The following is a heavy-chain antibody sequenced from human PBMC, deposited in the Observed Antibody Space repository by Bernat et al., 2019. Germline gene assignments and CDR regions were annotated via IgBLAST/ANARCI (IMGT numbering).Heavy chain of an antibody. CDR1: GFTFSNAW. J-gene: IGHJ3*02. CDR2: IKSKTDGGTT. Sequence: EVQLVESGGGLVKPGGSLRLSCAASGFTFSNAWMSWVRQAPGKGLEWVGRIKSKTDGGTTDYAAPVKGRFTISRDDSKNTLYLQMNSLRAEDTAVYYCARGPVVGQWLTRGAFDIWGQGTMVTVSS. D-gene: IGHD6-19*01. V-gene: IGHV3-15*01. CDR3: ARGPVVGQWLTRGAFDI.